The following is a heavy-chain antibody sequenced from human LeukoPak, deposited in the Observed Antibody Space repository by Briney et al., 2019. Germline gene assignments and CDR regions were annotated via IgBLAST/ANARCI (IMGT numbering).Heavy chain of an antibody. V-gene: IGHV2-70*11. D-gene: IGHD3-22*01. CDR2: IDWDGDK. CDR1: RFSLSTSGMC. J-gene: IGHJ4*02. CDR3: ARIRSGDTSGYYYVDY. Sequence: SGPALVKPTQTLTLTCTFSRFSLSTSGMCVSWIRQPPGKALEWLARIDWDGDKSYSTSLKTRLTISKDTSKNQVVLTMTNMDPVDTATYYCARIRSGDTSGYYYVDYWGQGTLVTVSS.